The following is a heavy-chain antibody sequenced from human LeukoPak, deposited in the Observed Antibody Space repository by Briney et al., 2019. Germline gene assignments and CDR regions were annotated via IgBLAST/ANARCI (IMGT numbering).Heavy chain of an antibody. CDR1: GFIFSSYG. J-gene: IGHJ4*02. Sequence: GGSLRLSCAASGFIFSSYGMNWVRQAPGKGLEWVSYISSSSSTIYYADSVKGRFTISRDNAKNSLYLQMNSLRAEDTAVYYCARDDYGGIDYWGQGTLVTVSS. D-gene: IGHD4-17*01. CDR2: ISSSSSTI. V-gene: IGHV3-48*01. CDR3: ARDDYGGIDY.